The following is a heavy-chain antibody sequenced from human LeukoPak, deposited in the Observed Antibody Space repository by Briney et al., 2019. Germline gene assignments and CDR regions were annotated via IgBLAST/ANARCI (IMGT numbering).Heavy chain of an antibody. D-gene: IGHD3-16*01. J-gene: IGHJ4*02. CDR3: AREYYDYVWGSTTSLWAY. V-gene: IGHV3-21*04. Sequence: SVKGRFTISRDNAENSLYLQMNSLRDEDTAVYYCAREYYDYVWGSTTSLWAYWGQGTLVTVSS.